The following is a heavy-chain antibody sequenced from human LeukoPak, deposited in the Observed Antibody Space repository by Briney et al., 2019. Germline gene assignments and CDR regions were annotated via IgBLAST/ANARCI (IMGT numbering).Heavy chain of an antibody. D-gene: IGHD3-3*01. Sequence: SSETLSLTCAVYGGSFSGYYWSWIRQPPGKGLEWIGEINHSGSTNYNPSLKSRVTISVDTSKNQFSLKLSSVTAADTAVYYCARGPLRLDYDFWSGYPDYWGQGTLVTVSS. CDR2: INHSGST. J-gene: IGHJ4*02. V-gene: IGHV4-34*01. CDR1: GGSFSGYY. CDR3: ARGPLRLDYDFWSGYPDY.